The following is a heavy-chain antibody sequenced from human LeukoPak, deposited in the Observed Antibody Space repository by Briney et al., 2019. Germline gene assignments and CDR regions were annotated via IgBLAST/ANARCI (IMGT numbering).Heavy chain of an antibody. CDR2: IIPILGIA. V-gene: IGHV1-69*04. Sequence: SVKVSCKPSGGTFSSYAISWVRQAPGQGLEWMGRIIPILGIANYAQKFQGRVTITADKSTSTAYMELSSLRSEDTAVYYCARGFIKYYYDSSGYNAFDIWGQGTMVTVSS. CDR3: ARGFIKYYYDSSGYNAFDI. J-gene: IGHJ3*02. D-gene: IGHD3-22*01. CDR1: GGTFSSYA.